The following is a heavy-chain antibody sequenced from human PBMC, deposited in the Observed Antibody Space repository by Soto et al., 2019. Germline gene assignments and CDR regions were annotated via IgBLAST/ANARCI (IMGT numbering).Heavy chain of an antibody. J-gene: IGHJ6*02. Sequence: GGSLRLSCAASGFTFSSYAMSWVRQAPGKGLEWVSAISGSGGSTYYADSVKGRFTISRDNSKNTLYLQMNSLRAEDAAVYYCAKGPSRSWTYYYYGMDVWGQGTTVTVSS. CDR1: GFTFSSYA. CDR3: AKGPSRSWTYYYYGMDV. V-gene: IGHV3-23*01. D-gene: IGHD6-13*01. CDR2: ISGSGGST.